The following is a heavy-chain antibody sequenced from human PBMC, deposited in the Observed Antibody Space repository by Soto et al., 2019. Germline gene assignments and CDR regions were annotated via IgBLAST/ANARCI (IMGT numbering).Heavy chain of an antibody. V-gene: IGHV3-30*18. CDR3: AKGVNGMVDY. CDR2: ISYDGSNK. D-gene: IGHD2-8*01. Sequence: QVQLVESGGGVVQPGRSLRLSCAASGFTFSSYGMHWVRQAPGKGLEWVAVISYDGSNKYYADSVKGRFTISRDNSKNTLYLQMNSLRAEDTAVYYCAKGVNGMVDYWGQGTLVTVSS. J-gene: IGHJ4*02. CDR1: GFTFSSYG.